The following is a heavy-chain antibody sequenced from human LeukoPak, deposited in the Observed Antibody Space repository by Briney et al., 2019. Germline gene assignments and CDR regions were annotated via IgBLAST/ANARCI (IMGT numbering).Heavy chain of an antibody. CDR3: ARGVVPAAIGYFDY. CDR2: IIPIFGTA. V-gene: IGHV1-69*06. CDR1: GGTFSSYA. D-gene: IGHD2-2*01. J-gene: IGHJ4*02. Sequence: ASVKVSCKASGGTFSSYAISWVRQAPGQGLEWMGGIIPIFGTASYAQKFQGRVTITADKSTSTAYMELSSLRSEDTAVYYCARGVVPAAIGYFDYWGQGTPVTVSS.